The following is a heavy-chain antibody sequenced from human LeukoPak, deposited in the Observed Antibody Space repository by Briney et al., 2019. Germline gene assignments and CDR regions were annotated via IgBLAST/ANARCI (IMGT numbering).Heavy chain of an antibody. CDR2: ISSSGNSI. CDR3: ATTWMVDV. Sequence: PGGSLRLSCAASGFTFSSYEMNWVRQAPGKGLEWVSYISSSGNSIYYADSVKGRFTISRDNAKNSLYLQMNSLRAEDTAVYYCATTWMVDVWGKGTTVTVSS. CDR1: GFTFSSYE. D-gene: IGHD5-12*01. J-gene: IGHJ6*04. V-gene: IGHV3-48*03.